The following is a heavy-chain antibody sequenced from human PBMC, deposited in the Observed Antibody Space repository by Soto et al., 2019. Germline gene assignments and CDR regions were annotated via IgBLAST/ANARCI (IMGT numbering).Heavy chain of an antibody. J-gene: IGHJ4*02. CDR3: ARVKWFGESGFDY. CDR1: GGSFSGYY. CDR2: INHSGST. Sequence: PSETLSLTCAVYGGSFSGYYWSWIRQPPGKGLEWIGEINHSGSTNYNPSLKSRVTISVDTSKNQFSLNVSSVTAADTAVYYCARVKWFGESGFDYWGQGTLVTVSS. D-gene: IGHD3-10*01. V-gene: IGHV4-34*01.